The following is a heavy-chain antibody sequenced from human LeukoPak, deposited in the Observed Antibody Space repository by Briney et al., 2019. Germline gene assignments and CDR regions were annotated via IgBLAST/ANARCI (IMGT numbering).Heavy chain of an antibody. V-gene: IGHV3-20*04. CDR1: GFIFDDYG. CDR2: INWNGRST. CDR3: ARETYDILTGYYMGGFDP. D-gene: IGHD3-9*01. J-gene: IGHJ5*02. Sequence: GESLKISCAASGFIFDDYGMSWVRQAPGKGLEWVSGINWNGRSTGYADSVKGRFTISRDNAKNSLYLQMNSLRAEDTAFYYCARETYDILTGYYMGGFDPWGQGTLVTVSS.